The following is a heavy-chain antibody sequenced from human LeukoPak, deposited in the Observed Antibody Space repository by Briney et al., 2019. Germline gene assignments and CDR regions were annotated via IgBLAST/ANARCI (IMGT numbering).Heavy chain of an antibody. J-gene: IGHJ6*02. Sequence: GGSLRLSCAASGFTFSSYAMSWVRQAPGKGLEWFSAISGSGGGTYYADSVKGRFTISRDNSKNTLYLQMNSLRAEDTAVYYCAKRYCSSTSCLSDYYYYYGMDVWGQGTTVTVSS. CDR2: ISGSGGGT. D-gene: IGHD2-2*01. CDR1: GFTFSSYA. CDR3: AKRYCSSTSCLSDYYYYYGMDV. V-gene: IGHV3-23*01.